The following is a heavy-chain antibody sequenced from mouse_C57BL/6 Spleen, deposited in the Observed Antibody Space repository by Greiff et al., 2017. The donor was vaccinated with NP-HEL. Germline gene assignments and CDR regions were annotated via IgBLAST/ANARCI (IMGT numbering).Heavy chain of an antibody. CDR3: AREPYYYGSSFDY. D-gene: IGHD1-1*01. J-gene: IGHJ2*01. Sequence: VQLQQPGPELVKPGASVKMSCKASGYTFTDYNMHWVKQSNGKSLEWIGYINPNNGGTSYNQKFKGKATLTVNKSSSTAYMELRSLTSEDSAVYSCAREPYYYGSSFDYWGQGTTLTVSS. CDR2: INPNNGGT. V-gene: IGHV1-22*01. CDR1: GYTFTDYN.